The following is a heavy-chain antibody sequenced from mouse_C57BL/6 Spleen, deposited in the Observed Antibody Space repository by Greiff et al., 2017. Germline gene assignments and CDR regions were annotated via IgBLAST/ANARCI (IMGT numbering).Heavy chain of an antibody. Sequence: VQLQQPGTELVKPGASVKLSCKASGYTFTSYWMHWVKQRPGQGLEWIGNINPSNGGTNYNEKFKSKATLTVDKSSSTAYMQLSSLTSEDSAVYYCARSRFYYGSSSGYFDVWGTGTTVTVSS. CDR2: INPSNGGT. CDR1: GYTFTSYW. D-gene: IGHD1-1*01. CDR3: ARSRFYYGSSSGYFDV. V-gene: IGHV1-53*01. J-gene: IGHJ1*03.